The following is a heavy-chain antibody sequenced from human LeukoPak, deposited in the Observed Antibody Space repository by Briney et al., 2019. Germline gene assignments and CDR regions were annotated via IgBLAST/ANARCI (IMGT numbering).Heavy chain of an antibody. CDR2: ISWNGGSI. D-gene: IGHD2/OR15-2a*01. CDR3: AKDSLSYYYYYGMDV. CDR1: GFTFDDYA. J-gene: IGHJ6*02. Sequence: GRSLRLSCAASGFTFDDYAMHWVRQAPGKGLEWVSGISWNGGSIGYADSVKGRFTISRDNAKNSLYLQMNSLRAEDTALYYCAKDSLSYYYYYGMDVWGQGTTVTVSS. V-gene: IGHV3-9*01.